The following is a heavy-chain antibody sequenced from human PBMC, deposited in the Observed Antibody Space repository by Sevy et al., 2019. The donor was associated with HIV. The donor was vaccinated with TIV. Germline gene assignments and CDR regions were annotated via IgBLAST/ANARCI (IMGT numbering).Heavy chain of an antibody. J-gene: IGHJ6*02. D-gene: IGHD2-2*01. CDR2: ISGSGGST. CDR3: AKDVSTSTPYYGMDV. Sequence: GGSLRLSCAASGFTFSSYAMSWVRQAPGKGLEWVSAISGSGGSTYYADSVKGRFTISRVNSKYTLYLQMNSLRAEDTAVYYCAKDVSTSTPYYGMDVWGQGTTVTVSS. V-gene: IGHV3-23*01. CDR1: GFTFSSYA.